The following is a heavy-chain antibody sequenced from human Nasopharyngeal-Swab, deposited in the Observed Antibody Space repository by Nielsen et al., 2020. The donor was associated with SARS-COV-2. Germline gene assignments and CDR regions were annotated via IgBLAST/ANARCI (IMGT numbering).Heavy chain of an antibody. J-gene: IGHJ3*02. CDR3: ARATYYDYVLGSYRPGAFDI. V-gene: IGHV4-34*01. Sequence: RQAPVTGLEWVGEINHSGSTNYTPSLNSRVTISVDTSMNQFSLKLSSVNAADTAVYYCARATYYDYVLGSYRPGAFDIWGQGTRGTVSS. CDR2: INHSGST. D-gene: IGHD3-16*02.